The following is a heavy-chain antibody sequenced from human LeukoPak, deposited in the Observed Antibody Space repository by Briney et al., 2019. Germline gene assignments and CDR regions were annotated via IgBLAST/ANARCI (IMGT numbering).Heavy chain of an antibody. Sequence: GGSLRLSCAASGFTFSSYSMNWVRQAPGKGLEWVSSISSSSSCIYYADSVKGRFTISRDNAKNSLYLQMNSLRAEDTAVYYCARDRGAEAVAESDYWGQGTLVTVSS. CDR1: GFTFSSYS. D-gene: IGHD6-19*01. J-gene: IGHJ4*02. V-gene: IGHV3-21*01. CDR2: ISSSSSCI. CDR3: ARDRGAEAVAESDY.